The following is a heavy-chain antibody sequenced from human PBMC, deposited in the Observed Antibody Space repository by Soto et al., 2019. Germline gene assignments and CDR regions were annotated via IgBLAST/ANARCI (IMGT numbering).Heavy chain of an antibody. CDR3: ARRQVAGAAFDK. V-gene: IGHV3-21*01. CDR2: ISGSSSYM. Sequence: GGSLRLSCVASGFTFSSYSMNWVRQAPGKGLEWVSSISGSSSYMYYADSMKGRFTISRDNAKNSLYLQMDSLRVEDTAAYYCARRQVAGAAFDKWGQGTLVTVSS. J-gene: IGHJ4*02. D-gene: IGHD6-19*01. CDR1: GFTFSSYS.